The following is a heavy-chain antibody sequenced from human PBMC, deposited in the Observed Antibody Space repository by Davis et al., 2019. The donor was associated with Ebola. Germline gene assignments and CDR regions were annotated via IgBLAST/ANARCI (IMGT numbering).Heavy chain of an antibody. D-gene: IGHD2-2*01. CDR3: AREGYCSSTSCLFYGMDV. CDR1: GFTFISYG. CDR2: IWYDGSNK. Sequence: PGGSLRLSCAASGFTFISYGMHWVRQAPGKGLEWVAVIWYDGSNKYYADSVKGRFTISRDNSKNTLYLQMSSLRAEDTAVYYCAREGYCSSTSCLFYGMDVWGQGTTVTVSS. V-gene: IGHV3-33*08. J-gene: IGHJ6*02.